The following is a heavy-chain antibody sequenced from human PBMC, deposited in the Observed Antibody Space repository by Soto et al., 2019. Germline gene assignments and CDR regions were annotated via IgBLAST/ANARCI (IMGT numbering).Heavy chain of an antibody. D-gene: IGHD6-13*01. CDR1: GGSLGSSGYY. CDR3: ASIAAPGTTHFDF. V-gene: IGHV4-39*01. CDR2: IYYSGNT. Sequence: SETLSLTFTVSGGSLGSSGYYWGCIRQSPGKGLEWIGNIYYSGNTFYNPSLKSRVTISVDTSKNQIYLHLSAVTAADTAIFYCASIAAPGTTHFDFWGQGTLVTVSS. J-gene: IGHJ4*02.